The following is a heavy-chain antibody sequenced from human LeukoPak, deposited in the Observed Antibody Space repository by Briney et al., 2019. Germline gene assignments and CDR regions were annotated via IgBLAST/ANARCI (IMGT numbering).Heavy chain of an antibody. D-gene: IGHD2-8*01. CDR2: ISGSGGST. Sequence: GGSLRLSCAASGFTFSSYAMSWVRQAPGKGLEWVSAISGSGGSTYYADSVKGRFTISRDRSKNTLFLQMNSLRAEDTAIYYCAKGSFLSIVIMMYGYFDYWGQGTPVTVSS. J-gene: IGHJ4*02. CDR1: GFTFSSYA. CDR3: AKGSFLSIVIMMYGYFDY. V-gene: IGHV3-23*01.